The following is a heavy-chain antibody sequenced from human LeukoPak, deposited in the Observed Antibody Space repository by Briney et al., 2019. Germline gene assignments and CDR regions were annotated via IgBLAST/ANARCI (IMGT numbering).Heavy chain of an antibody. V-gene: IGHV4-34*01. Sequence: SETLSLACAVYGGSFSGYYWSWIRQPPGKGLEWIGEINHSGSTNYNPSLKSRVTISVDTSKNQFSLKLSSVTAADTAVYYCARSHWLVRNSGAYGYWGQGTLVTVSS. CDR2: INHSGST. CDR1: GGSFSGYY. CDR3: ARSHWLVRNSGAYGY. D-gene: IGHD6-19*01. J-gene: IGHJ4*02.